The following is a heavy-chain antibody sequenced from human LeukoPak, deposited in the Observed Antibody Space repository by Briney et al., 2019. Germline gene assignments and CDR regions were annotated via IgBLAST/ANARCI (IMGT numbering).Heavy chain of an antibody. CDR3: ARDFSGSPDY. CDR1: GFTLSSYW. Sequence: PGGSLRLSCAPSGFTLSSYWMHWVRQAPGKGLVWVSRINTDGSSTNYADSVKGRFTISRDNAKNTLYLQMNSLRAEDTAVYYCARDFSGSPDYWGQGTLVTVSS. CDR2: INTDGSST. J-gene: IGHJ4*02. V-gene: IGHV3-74*01. D-gene: IGHD1-26*01.